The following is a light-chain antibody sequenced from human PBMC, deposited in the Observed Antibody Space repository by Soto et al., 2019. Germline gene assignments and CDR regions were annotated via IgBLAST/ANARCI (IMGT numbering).Light chain of an antibody. CDR1: QTIDSW. Sequence: DIQMTQSPSTLSASVGDRVTITCRASQTIDSWLAWYQQRPGKPPNLLIYKASTLASGVPSRFSGSGSGTDFTLTISCLQSEDFATYYCQQYYSYPPTFGPGTKVDI. CDR2: KAS. V-gene: IGKV1-5*03. CDR3: QQYYSYPPT. J-gene: IGKJ3*01.